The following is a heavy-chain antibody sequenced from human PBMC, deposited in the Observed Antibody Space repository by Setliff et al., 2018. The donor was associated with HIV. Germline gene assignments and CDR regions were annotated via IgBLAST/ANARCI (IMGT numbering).Heavy chain of an antibody. V-gene: IGHV1-69*05. CDR2: IIPIFGTA. Sequence: GASVKVSCKASGDTFSSYAISWVRQAPGQGLEWMGGIIPIFGTANYAQKFQGRVTITTDESTSTAYMELSSLRSEDTAVYYCAADLLNEYAFDIWGQGTMVTVSS. CDR3: AADLLNEYAFDI. D-gene: IGHD2-21*01. CDR1: GDTFSSYA. J-gene: IGHJ3*02.